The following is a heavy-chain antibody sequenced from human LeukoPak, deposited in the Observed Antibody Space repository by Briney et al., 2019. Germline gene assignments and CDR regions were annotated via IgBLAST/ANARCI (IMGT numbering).Heavy chain of an antibody. Sequence: GGSLRLSCVASGFNFGSYALHWVRQAPGKGLEYVSAISSNGRDTYYAYSVKGRFTIPRDNYQNTLYLQMGSVRDEDMAVYYCARGPYGDPTHYFDYWGQGNLVTVSS. D-gene: IGHD4-17*01. CDR3: ARGPYGDPTHYFDY. V-gene: IGHV3-64*01. CDR2: ISSNGRDT. CDR1: GFNFGSYA. J-gene: IGHJ4*02.